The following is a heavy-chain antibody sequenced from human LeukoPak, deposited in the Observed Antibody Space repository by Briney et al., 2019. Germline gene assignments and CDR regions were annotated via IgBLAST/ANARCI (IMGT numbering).Heavy chain of an antibody. V-gene: IGHV3-33*01. CDR2: LWANGRNN. CDR3: ARERAPFDGFDT. D-gene: IGHD4/OR15-4a*01. CDR1: GFSFSCCG. Sequence: GGSLRPSCAASGFSFSCCGMHWVRQAPGKGLDWVAVLWANGRNNYYADSVEGRFTISRDSSKNTLYLQMTSLRADDTAIYYCARERAPFDGFDTWGRGTVVTVSS. J-gene: IGHJ3*02.